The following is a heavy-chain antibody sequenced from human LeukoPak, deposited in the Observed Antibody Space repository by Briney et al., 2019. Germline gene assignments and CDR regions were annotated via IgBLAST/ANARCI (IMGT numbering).Heavy chain of an antibody. V-gene: IGHV4-31*03. CDR3: ARPYNNYYFDY. D-gene: IGHD4-11*01. J-gene: IGHJ4*02. CDR1: GDSIRGGNCY. Sequence: SETLSLTCTVSGDSIRGGNCYWTWIRQHPGEGLEWIGYIYYSGRTNYNPSLKSRVLMSLDTSKNQFSLKLSSVTAADTAVYYCARPYNNYYFDYWGQGMLVTVSS. CDR2: IYYSGRT.